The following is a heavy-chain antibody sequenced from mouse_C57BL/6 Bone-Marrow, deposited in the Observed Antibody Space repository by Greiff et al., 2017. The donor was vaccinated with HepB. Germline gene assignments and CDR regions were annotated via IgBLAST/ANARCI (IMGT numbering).Heavy chain of an antibody. J-gene: IGHJ2*01. V-gene: IGHV1-69*01. Sequence: QVQLQQPGAELVMPGASVKLSCKASGYTFTSYWMHWVKQRTGQGLEWIGEIDPSDSYTNYNQKFKGKSTLTVDKASSAAYMQLSNLTSEDSAVYYRARGNYCYDVLFDYWGQGTTLTVAS. CDR2: IDPSDSYT. CDR1: GYTFTSYW. D-gene: IGHD1-1*01. CDR3: ARGNYCYDVLFDY.